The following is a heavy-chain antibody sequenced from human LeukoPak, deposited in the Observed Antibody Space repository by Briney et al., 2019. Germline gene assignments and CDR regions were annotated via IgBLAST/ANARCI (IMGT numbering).Heavy chain of an antibody. CDR2: ISSSSSYI. J-gene: IGHJ5*02. V-gene: IGHV3-21*01. CDR3: ARDPEQWPVTHLNWFDP. D-gene: IGHD6-19*01. Sequence: GGSLRLSCAASGFTFSSYSMNWVRQAPGKGLEWVSSISSSSSYIYYADSVKGRFTISRDNAKNSLYLQMNSLRAEDTAVYYCARDPEQWPVTHLNWFDPWGQGTLVTVSS. CDR1: GFTFSSYS.